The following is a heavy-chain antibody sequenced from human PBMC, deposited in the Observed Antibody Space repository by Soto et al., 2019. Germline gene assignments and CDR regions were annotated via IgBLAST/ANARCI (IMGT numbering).Heavy chain of an antibody. J-gene: IGHJ4*02. D-gene: IGHD3-22*01. CDR3: ARDRYDSSGYYYYFDY. CDR2: INPSGGST. Sequence: GASVKVSCKASGYTFTSYYMHWVRQAPGQGLEWMGIINPSGGSTSYAQKFQGRVTMTRDTSTSTVYMELSSLRSEDTAVHYCARDRYDSSGYYYYFDYWGQGTLVTVSS. V-gene: IGHV1-46*01. CDR1: GYTFTSYY.